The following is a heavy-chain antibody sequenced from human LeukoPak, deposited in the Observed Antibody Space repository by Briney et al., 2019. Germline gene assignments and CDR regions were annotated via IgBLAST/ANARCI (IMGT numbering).Heavy chain of an antibody. CDR2: ISYDGSNK. Sequence: GRSLRLSCAASGFTFSSYAMHWVRQAPGKGLEWVAVISYDGSNKYYADSVKGRFTISRDNSKNTLYLQMNSLRAEDTAVYYCAREHDYGDYWPLDYWGQGTLVTVSS. CDR3: AREHDYGDYWPLDY. D-gene: IGHD4-17*01. CDR1: GFTFSSYA. V-gene: IGHV3-30-3*01. J-gene: IGHJ4*02.